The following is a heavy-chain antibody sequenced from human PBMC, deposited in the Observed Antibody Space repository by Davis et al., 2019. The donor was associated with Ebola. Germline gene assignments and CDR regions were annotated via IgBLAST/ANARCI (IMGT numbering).Heavy chain of an antibody. J-gene: IGHJ4*02. CDR1: GFTISSYS. Sequence: PGGSLRLSCAASGFTISSYSMNWVHQAPGKGLEWVSYISSSSSTIYYADSVKGRFTISRDNSKNTLYLQMNSLRAEDTAVYYCAKVAVGSYLLHYFDYWGQGTLVTVSS. CDR2: ISSSSSTI. D-gene: IGHD1-26*01. CDR3: AKVAVGSYLLHYFDY. V-gene: IGHV3-48*01.